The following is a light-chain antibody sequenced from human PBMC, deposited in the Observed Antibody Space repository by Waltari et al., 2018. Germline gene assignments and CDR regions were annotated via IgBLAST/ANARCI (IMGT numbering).Light chain of an antibody. J-gene: IGLJ3*02. CDR3: GSYADTSTWV. Sequence: QSVLTQPPSASGSPGQSVTISCTGSSRDVGGYNSVSWYQRHPGKAPKLMIYDDNKRPPGFHDRFSASQSGNTVSLTVSGRQVEDEGDYYCGSYADTSTWVFGGGTSLTVL. CDR1: SRDVGGYNS. CDR2: DDN. V-gene: IGLV2-8*01.